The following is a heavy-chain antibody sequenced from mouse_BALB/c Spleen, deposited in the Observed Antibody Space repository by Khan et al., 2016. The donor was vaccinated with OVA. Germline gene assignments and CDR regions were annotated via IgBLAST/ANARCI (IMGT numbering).Heavy chain of an antibody. CDR3: ARRNYFGYTFAD. Sequence: QVQLQQSGAELARPGASVKLSCKASGYTFTDYYINWVKQRTGQGLEWIGEISPGSGDTYYNERFKGKATLTADKSSSPAYMQLSSLTSEASAVYFCARRNYFGYTFADWGQGTLVTVSA. CDR1: GYTFTDYY. D-gene: IGHD1-2*01. J-gene: IGHJ3*01. V-gene: IGHV1-77*01. CDR2: ISPGSGDT.